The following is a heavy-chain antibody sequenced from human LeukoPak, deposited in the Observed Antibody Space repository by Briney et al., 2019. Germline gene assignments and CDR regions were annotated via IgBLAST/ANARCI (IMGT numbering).Heavy chain of an antibody. D-gene: IGHD3-3*01. V-gene: IGHV4-39*01. CDR3: ARRVFLESPDHGMDV. Sequence: SETLSLTCTVSGGSIRSSSYYWGWIRQPPGKGLEWIGSIYYSGSTYYNPSLKSRVTISVDTSKNQFSLKLSSVTAADTAVYYCARRVFLESPDHGMDVWGQGTTVTASS. CDR2: IYYSGST. J-gene: IGHJ6*02. CDR1: GGSIRSSSYY.